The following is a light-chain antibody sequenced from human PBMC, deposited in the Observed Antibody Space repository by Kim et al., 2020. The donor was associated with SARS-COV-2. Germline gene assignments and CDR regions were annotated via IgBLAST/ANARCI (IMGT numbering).Light chain of an antibody. CDR1: QSVRSSS. CDR3: QQYGGSPT. CDR2: GAS. J-gene: IGKJ1*01. Sequence: LSPGDRATLSCRASQSVRSSSLAWYQQNPGQAPRLLIYGASSWATGIPDRFSSSGSGTDFTLTISRLESEDSAVYYCQQYGGSPTFGQGTKVDI. V-gene: IGKV3-20*01.